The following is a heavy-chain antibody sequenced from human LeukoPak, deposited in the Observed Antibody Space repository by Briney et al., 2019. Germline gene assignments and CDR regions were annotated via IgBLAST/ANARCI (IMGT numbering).Heavy chain of an antibody. CDR1: GASINSYY. Sequence: SETLSLTCTVSGASINSYYWSWIRQPLGKGLEWIGCIYDSGSTDYNPSLKSRVTISVDTSKNQFSLKLSSVTAADTAVYYCARGANSNYVYDYWGQGTLVTVSS. V-gene: IGHV4-59*01. CDR2: IYDSGST. D-gene: IGHD4-11*01. CDR3: ARGANSNYVYDY. J-gene: IGHJ4*02.